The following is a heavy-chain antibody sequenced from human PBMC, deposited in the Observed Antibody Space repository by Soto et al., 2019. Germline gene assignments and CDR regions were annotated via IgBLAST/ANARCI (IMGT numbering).Heavy chain of an antibody. CDR1: GFTFSAYA. CDR3: AKNYYFDH. Sequence: GGSLRLSCAASGFTFSAYAMSWVRQAPGKGLEWVSSINVDDSAYYADSVKGRFTISRDNSKSTVFLELSSLRVEDTATFYCAKNYYFDHWGQGTQVTVSS. J-gene: IGHJ4*02. CDR2: INVDDSA. V-gene: IGHV3-23*01.